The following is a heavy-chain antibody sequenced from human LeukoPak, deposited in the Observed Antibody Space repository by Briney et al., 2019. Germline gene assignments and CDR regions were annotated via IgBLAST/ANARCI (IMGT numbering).Heavy chain of an antibody. D-gene: IGHD4-17*01. Sequence: PGGSLRLSCAASGFIFSDHYMDWVRQAPGKGLEWVGRIRNKAKSYTTEYAASVKGRFTISRDDSKNPLYLQMNSLKTDDTAVYYCARGGTVTTGDFDYWGQGTLVTASS. CDR2: IRNKAKSYTT. CDR1: GFIFSDHY. J-gene: IGHJ4*02. CDR3: ARGGTVTTGDFDY. V-gene: IGHV3-72*01.